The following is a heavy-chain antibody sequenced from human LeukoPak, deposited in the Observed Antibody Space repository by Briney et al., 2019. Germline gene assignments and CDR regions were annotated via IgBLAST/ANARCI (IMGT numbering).Heavy chain of an antibody. Sequence: PGGSLRLSCAASGFTFSTYAMIWVRQAPGKGLEWVSSISGSSGHIYYADSVKGRFTTSRDNAKNSLYLQMNGLRAEDTAVYYCARDYLGYWGQGTLVTVSS. V-gene: IGHV3-21*06. J-gene: IGHJ4*02. CDR2: ISGSSGHI. D-gene: IGHD7-27*01. CDR3: ARDYLGY. CDR1: GFTFSTYA.